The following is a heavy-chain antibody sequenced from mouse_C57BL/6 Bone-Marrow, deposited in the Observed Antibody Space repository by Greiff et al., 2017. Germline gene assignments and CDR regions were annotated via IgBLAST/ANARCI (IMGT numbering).Heavy chain of an antibody. CDR2: IWTGGGT. CDR3: ARKRTTGGYYAMDD. J-gene: IGHJ4*01. V-gene: IGHV2-9-1*01. Sequence: VQLQQSGPGLVAPSQSLSITCTVSGFSLTSNAISWVRQPPGKGLEWLGVIWTGGGTNYNSALYYRLTISTDNSKSQIFLKMNSLQTDDTARYYCARKRTTGGYYAMDDWGQGTSVTVSS. CDR1: GFSLTSNA. D-gene: IGHD1-1*01.